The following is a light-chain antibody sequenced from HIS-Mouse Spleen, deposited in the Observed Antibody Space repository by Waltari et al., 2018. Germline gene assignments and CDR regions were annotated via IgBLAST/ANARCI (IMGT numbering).Light chain of an antibody. J-gene: IGLJ3*02. CDR1: SSDVGGYNY. CDR2: DVS. CDR3: SSYTSSSTWV. Sequence: QSALTQPASVSGSPGQSITISCTGTSSDVGGYNYVSWYQQPPGKAPKLMIYDVSNRASGVSNRFSGSKSGNTASLTISGLQAEDEADYYCSSYTSSSTWVFGGGTKLTVL. V-gene: IGLV2-14*03.